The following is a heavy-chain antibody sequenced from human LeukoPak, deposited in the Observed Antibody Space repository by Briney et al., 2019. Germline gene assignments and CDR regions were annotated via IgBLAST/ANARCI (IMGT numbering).Heavy chain of an antibody. D-gene: IGHD1-26*01. CDR2: ITNSGGST. CDR3: AKDFWEPFDY. V-gene: IGHV3-23*01. J-gene: IGHJ4*02. Sequence: GSLRLSCAASGFTFSSFAMSWVRQAPGKGLEWVSAITNSGGSTYYADSVKGRFTISRDNSKNTLYLQMNSLRAEDTAVYYCAKDFWEPFDYWGQGTLVTVSS. CDR1: GFTFSSFA.